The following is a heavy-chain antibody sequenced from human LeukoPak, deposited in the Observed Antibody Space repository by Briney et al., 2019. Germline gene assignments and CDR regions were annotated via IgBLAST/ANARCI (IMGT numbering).Heavy chain of an antibody. J-gene: IGHJ4*02. D-gene: IGHD4-11*01. V-gene: IGHV3-73*01. CDR2: IRSKANNYAI. CDR1: GFSLSDSS. Sequence: GGSLRLSCAASGFSLSDSSVYWVRQASGKGLEWLGRIRSKANNYAISYAASVKGRFTVSRDDSKNMAYLQMSSLRTEDTAIYYCTRLGDYSEAGGYWGQGTLVTVSS. CDR3: TRLGDYSEAGGY.